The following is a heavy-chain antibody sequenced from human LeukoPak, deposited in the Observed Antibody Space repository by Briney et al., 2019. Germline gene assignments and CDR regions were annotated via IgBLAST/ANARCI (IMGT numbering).Heavy chain of an antibody. CDR3: ARDLGYTSGHPFDF. J-gene: IGHJ4*02. Sequence: GGSLRLSCAASGSTFSSDGMHSVRQAPGKWLEWVAFTWYDGSNTYYADSVKGRFTISRDNADNTLYLQMNSLRAEDTAVYYCARDLGYTSGHPFDFWGQGTLVTVSS. V-gene: IGHV3-33*01. CDR1: GSTFSSDG. D-gene: IGHD6-19*01. CDR2: TWYDGSNT.